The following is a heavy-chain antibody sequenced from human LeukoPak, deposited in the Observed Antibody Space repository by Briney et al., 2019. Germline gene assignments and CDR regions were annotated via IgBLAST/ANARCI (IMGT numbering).Heavy chain of an antibody. V-gene: IGHV1-69*13. CDR3: ARNPCSTDGGNWFDP. D-gene: IGHD3-16*01. CDR1: GGTFSSYA. J-gene: IGHJ5*02. Sequence: SVNVSCKASGGTFSSYAISWVRQAPGQGLEWMGGIIHIFGTANYAQKFQGRVTITADESTSTAYMELSSLRAEDAAVYDCARNPCSTDGGNWFDPWGQGTLVTVSS. CDR2: IIHIFGTA.